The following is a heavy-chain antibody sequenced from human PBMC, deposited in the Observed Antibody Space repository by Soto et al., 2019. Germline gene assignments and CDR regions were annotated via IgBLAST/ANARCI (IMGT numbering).Heavy chain of an antibody. CDR3: ARHKSPPGYYGLHV. CDR2: IYSGGVT. CDR1: GFTVKNYQ. Sequence: VGSLRLSCAASGFTVKNYQMNWVRQAPGKGLEWVSVIYSGGVTYYPDSVKGRFTTIRDTSKNTVYLQMNSLRADDTAMYYCARHKSPPGYYGLHVSRAGTTVTVAS. J-gene: IGHJ6*01. V-gene: IGHV3-66*04.